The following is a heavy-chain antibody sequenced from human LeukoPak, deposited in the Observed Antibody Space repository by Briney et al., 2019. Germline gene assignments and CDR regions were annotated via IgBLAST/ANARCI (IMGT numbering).Heavy chain of an antibody. J-gene: IGHJ6*02. CDR2: ISANGDIT. Sequence: GGSLRLSCSASGFTFSTYPMHWVRQAPGKGLEYVSTISANGDITSYAASVKGRFTTSRDNSKNTLYLQMSSLRPEDTAVYCCVKSPSDGLDVWGQGATVTVSS. CDR3: VKSPSDGLDV. V-gene: IGHV3-64D*09. CDR1: GFTFSTYP.